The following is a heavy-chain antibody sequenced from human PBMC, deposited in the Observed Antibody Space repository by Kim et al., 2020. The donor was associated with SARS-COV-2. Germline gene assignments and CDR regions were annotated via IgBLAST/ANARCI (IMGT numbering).Heavy chain of an antibody. CDR1: GFTFSSYS. D-gene: IGHD6-6*01. CDR2: ISSSSSYI. V-gene: IGHV3-21*01. Sequence: GGSLRLSCAASGFTFSSYSMNWVRQAPGKGLEWVSSISSSSSYIYYADSVKGRFTISRDNAKNSLYLQMNSLRAEDTAVYYCARESSIAARPVWYYGMDVWGQGTTVTVSS. J-gene: IGHJ6*02. CDR3: ARESSIAARPVWYYGMDV.